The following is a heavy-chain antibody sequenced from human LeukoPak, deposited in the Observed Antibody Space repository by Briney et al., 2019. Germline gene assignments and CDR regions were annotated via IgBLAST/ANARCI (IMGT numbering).Heavy chain of an antibody. V-gene: IGHV4-39*01. CDR3: ARHTNYYDSSGFDY. Sequence: SETLSLTCTVSGGSISSSTYYWGWLRQPPGKGLEWIGNIFYSGSTYYSPSLKSRVTISVDTSKNQFSLKLSSVTAADTAVYYCARHTNYYDSSGFDYWGQGTLVTVSS. D-gene: IGHD3-22*01. CDR2: IFYSGST. CDR1: GGSISSSTYY. J-gene: IGHJ4*02.